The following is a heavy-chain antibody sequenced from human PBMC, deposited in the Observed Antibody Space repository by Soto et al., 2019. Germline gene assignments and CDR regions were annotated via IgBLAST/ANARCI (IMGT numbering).Heavy chain of an antibody. V-gene: IGHV3-30-3*01. Sequence: LRLSCAASGFTFSSYAMHWVRQAPGKGLEWVAVISYDGSNKYYADSVKGRFTISRDNSKNTLYLQMNSLRAEDTAVYYCANGCSGNFYPYYFFDSWGPGTLVTVS. D-gene: IGHD3-10*02. CDR1: GFTFSSYA. CDR2: ISYDGSNK. J-gene: IGHJ4*02. CDR3: ANGCSGNFYPYYFFDS.